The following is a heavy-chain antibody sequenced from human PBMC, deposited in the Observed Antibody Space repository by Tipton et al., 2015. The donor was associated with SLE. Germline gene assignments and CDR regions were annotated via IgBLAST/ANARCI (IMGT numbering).Heavy chain of an antibody. CDR3: ARDAFHFGVVAVRPFDI. J-gene: IGHJ3*02. V-gene: IGHV4-31*03. D-gene: IGHD3-3*01. CDR1: GGSISSGGYY. Sequence: TLSLTCTVSGGSISSGGYYWSWIRQHPGKGLEWIGYIYYSGSTYYNPSLKSRVTISVDTSKNQFSLQLNSVTPEDTAVYYCARDAFHFGVVAVRPFDIWGQGTMVTVSS. CDR2: IYYSGST.